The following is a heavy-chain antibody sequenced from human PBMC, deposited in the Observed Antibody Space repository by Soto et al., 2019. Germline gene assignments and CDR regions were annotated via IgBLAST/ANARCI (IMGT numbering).Heavy chain of an antibody. CDR2: ISAYNGNT. J-gene: IGHJ6*02. Sequence: QVQLVQSGAEVKKPGASVKVSCKASGYTFTSYGISWVRQAPGQGLEWMGWISAYNGNTNYAQKLQGRVTMTTDSSTGTAYMELRSLRSDDTAVYYCARIAVAGTFGYYGMDVWGQGTTVTVSS. CDR3: ARIAVAGTFGYYGMDV. D-gene: IGHD6-19*01. CDR1: GYTFTSYG. V-gene: IGHV1-18*01.